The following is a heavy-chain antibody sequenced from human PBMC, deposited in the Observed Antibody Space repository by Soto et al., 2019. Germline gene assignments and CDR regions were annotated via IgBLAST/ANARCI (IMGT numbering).Heavy chain of an antibody. CDR3: ARDPSGGWLIDY. V-gene: IGHV4-31*03. CDR2: IYYSGST. CDR1: GVSISSGGYY. D-gene: IGHD6-19*01. Sequence: SETLSLTCTVSGVSISSGGYYWSWIRQQPGKGLEWIGYIYYSGSTYYNPSLKRRVTISVDTSKNQFSLKLSSVTAADTAVYYCARDPSGGWLIDYWGQGTLVTVSS. J-gene: IGHJ4*02.